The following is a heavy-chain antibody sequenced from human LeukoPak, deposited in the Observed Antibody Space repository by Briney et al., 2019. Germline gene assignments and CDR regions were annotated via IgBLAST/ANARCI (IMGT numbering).Heavy chain of an antibody. CDR1: GFTFSSYA. D-gene: IGHD6-19*01. J-gene: IGHJ4*02. Sequence: GGSLRLSCAASGFTFSSYAMSWVRQAPGKGLEWVSAISGSGGSTYYADSVKGRFTISRDNSKNTLYLQMNSLRAEDTAVYYCATRDSSGWFPDYWGQGTLVTVSS. CDR3: ATRDSSGWFPDY. V-gene: IGHV3-23*01. CDR2: ISGSGGST.